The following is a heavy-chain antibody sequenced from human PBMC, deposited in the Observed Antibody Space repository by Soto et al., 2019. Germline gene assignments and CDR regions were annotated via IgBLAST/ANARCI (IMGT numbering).Heavy chain of an antibody. CDR3: ARVEHLPTQGFDP. CDR1: GFIFSSYS. V-gene: IGHV3-48*01. J-gene: IGHJ5*02. CDR2: ISSSSNTI. Sequence: GGSMRLSCAASGFIFSSYSMNWVRQAPGKGLEWVSYISSSSNTIYYADSVKGRFTISRDNAKNSLYLQMNSLRAEDTAVYYCARVEHLPTQGFDPWGQGTLVTVSS.